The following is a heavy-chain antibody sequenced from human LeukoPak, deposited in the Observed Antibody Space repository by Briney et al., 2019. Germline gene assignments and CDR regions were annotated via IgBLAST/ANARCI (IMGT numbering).Heavy chain of an antibody. CDR3: ARGGPDSSDYSSLFDY. CDR2: MNSDGCSR. D-gene: IGHD3-22*01. CDR1: GFTFSNYW. V-gene: IGHV3-74*01. J-gene: IGHJ4*02. Sequence: QPGGSLRLSCAASGFTFSNYWMSWVRQAPGKGLVWVSRMNSDGCSRHYADSVKGRFTISRDNAKNTLHLQMTSLRAEDTAVYYCARGGPDSSDYSSLFDYWGRGILVTVSS.